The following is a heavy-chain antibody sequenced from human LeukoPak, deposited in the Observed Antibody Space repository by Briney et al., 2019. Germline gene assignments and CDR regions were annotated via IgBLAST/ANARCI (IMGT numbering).Heavy chain of an antibody. J-gene: IGHJ4*02. CDR1: GYSFTTYW. CDR2: IHPAGSDT. D-gene: IGHD3-22*01. CDR3: ARHESYYDSSGYYWGDQ. V-gene: IGHV5-51*01. Sequence: GESLKISCKGSGYSFTTYWIAWVRQKPGKGLEGMGIIHPAGSDTKYSPSFQGQVTISADKSISTAYLQWRSLKASDTAMYYCARHESYYDSSGYYWGDQWGQGTLVTVSS.